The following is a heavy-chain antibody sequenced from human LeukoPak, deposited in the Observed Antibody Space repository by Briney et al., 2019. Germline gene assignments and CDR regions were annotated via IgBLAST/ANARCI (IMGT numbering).Heavy chain of an antibody. Sequence: GGSLRLSCAASGFTFSSYAMHWVRQAPGKGLEWVAVISYDGSNKYYADSVKGRLTISRDNSKNTLYLQMNSLRAEDTAVYYCARGLYYDFWSGYSEYYFDYWGQGTLVTVSS. J-gene: IGHJ4*02. CDR1: GFTFSSYA. V-gene: IGHV3-30-3*01. D-gene: IGHD3-3*01. CDR3: ARGLYYDFWSGYSEYYFDY. CDR2: ISYDGSNK.